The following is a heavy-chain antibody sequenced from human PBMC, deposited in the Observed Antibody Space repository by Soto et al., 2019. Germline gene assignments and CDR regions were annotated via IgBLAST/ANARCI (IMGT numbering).Heavy chain of an antibody. CDR2: INHSGST. V-gene: IGHV4-34*01. CDR1: GGSFSGYY. D-gene: IGHD3-22*01. CDR3: ARGRSGWLLLLFAFDI. Sequence: SETLSLTCAVYGGSFSGYYWSWIRQPPGKGLEWIGEINHSGSTNYNPSLKSRVTISVDTSKNQFSLKLSSVTAADTAVYYCARGRSGWLLLLFAFDIWGQGTMVTVSS. J-gene: IGHJ3*02.